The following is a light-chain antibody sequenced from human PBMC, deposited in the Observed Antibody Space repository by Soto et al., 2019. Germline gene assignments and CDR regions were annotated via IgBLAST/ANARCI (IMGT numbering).Light chain of an antibody. V-gene: IGLV2-8*01. CDR3: SSYAGNNHFV. J-gene: IGLJ1*01. Sequence: QSALTQPPSASGSPGQSVTISCTGTSSDVGGYNYVSWYQQHPGKAPKLMICEVTKRPSGVPDRLSGSKSGNTASLTVSGLQAEDEADYYCSSYAGNNHFVFGTGTKVTVL. CDR2: EVT. CDR1: SSDVGGYNY.